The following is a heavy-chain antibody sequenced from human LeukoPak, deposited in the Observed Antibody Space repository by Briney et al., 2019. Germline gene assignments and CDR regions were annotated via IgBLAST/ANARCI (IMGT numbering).Heavy chain of an antibody. CDR3: ARGIAAAGTQPLDY. J-gene: IGHJ4*02. Sequence: GGSLRLSCAASGFTFSSYAMSWVRQAPGKGLEWVSAISGSGGSTYYADSVKGRFTISRDNAKNSLYLQMNSLRAEDTAAYYCARGIAAAGTQPLDYWGQGTLVTVSS. V-gene: IGHV3-23*01. CDR1: GFTFSSYA. D-gene: IGHD6-13*01. CDR2: ISGSGGST.